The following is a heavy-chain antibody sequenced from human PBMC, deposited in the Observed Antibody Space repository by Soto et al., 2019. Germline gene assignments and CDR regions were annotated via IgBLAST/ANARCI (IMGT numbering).Heavy chain of an antibody. CDR3: ARDNRADYIVGLNWFDP. D-gene: IGHD4-4*01. V-gene: IGHV1-3*01. Sequence: ASVKVSCKASGYTFTSYAMHWVRQAPGQRLEWMGWINAGNGNTKYSQKFQGRVTITRDTSANTAYMELSSLRSEDTAVYYCARDNRADYIVGLNWFDPWGQGTLVTVSS. J-gene: IGHJ5*02. CDR1: GYTFTSYA. CDR2: INAGNGNT.